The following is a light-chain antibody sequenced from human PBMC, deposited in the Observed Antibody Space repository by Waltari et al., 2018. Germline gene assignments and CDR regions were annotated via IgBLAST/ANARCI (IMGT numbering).Light chain of an antibody. V-gene: IGLV2-14*03. CDR2: DVS. J-gene: IGLJ2*01. CDR1: SGDVGAYTY. CDR3: SSYISSSTLEL. Sequence: QSALTHPASVSGSPGPSLTIPCTGTSGDVGAYTYVPWYQQHPGKAPKLIIFDVSNRPSGVSNRFSGSKSGNTASLNISGLQAEDEADYYCSSYISSSTLELFGGGTSLTVL.